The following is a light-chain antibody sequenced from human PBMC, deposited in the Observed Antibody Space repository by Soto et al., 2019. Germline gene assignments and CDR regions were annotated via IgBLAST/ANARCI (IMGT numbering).Light chain of an antibody. CDR3: QQYGSSYT. V-gene: IGKV3-20*01. J-gene: IGKJ2*01. CDR2: GAS. CDR1: QSVSSSY. Sequence: EIVLTQSPGTLSLSPGERATPSCRASQSVSSSYLAWYQQKPGQAPRLLIYGASSRATGIPDRFSGSGSATDFTLTISRLEPEDFAVYYCQQYGSSYTFGQGTKLEIK.